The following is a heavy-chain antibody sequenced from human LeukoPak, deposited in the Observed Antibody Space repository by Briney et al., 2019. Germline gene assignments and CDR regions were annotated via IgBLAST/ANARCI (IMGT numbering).Heavy chain of an antibody. V-gene: IGHV1-46*01. CDR1: GYTFTSYY. D-gene: IGHD4-17*01. CDR3: ARATYGDYTVRLIWYFDL. Sequence: ASVKVSCKASGYTFTSYYMHWVRQAPGQGLEWMGIINPSGGSTSYAQKFQGRVTMTRDTSTSTVYMELSGLRSEDTAVYYCARATYGDYTVRLIWYFDLWGRGTLVTVSS. CDR2: INPSGGST. J-gene: IGHJ2*01.